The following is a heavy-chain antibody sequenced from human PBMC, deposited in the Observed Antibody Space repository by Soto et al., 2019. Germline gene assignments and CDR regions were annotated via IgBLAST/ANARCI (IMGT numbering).Heavy chain of an antibody. Sequence: GASVKVSCKVSGYTLTELSMHWVRQAPGKGLEWMGGFDPEDGETIYAQKFQGRVTMTEDTSTDTAYMELSSLRSEDTAVYYCATPGRGSSVNNWFDPWGQGTLVTVSS. CDR2: FDPEDGET. CDR3: ATPGRGSSVNNWFDP. J-gene: IGHJ5*02. V-gene: IGHV1-24*01. D-gene: IGHD3-3*01. CDR1: GYTLTELS.